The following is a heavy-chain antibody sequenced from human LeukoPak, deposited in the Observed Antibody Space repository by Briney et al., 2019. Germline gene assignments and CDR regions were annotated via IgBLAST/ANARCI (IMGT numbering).Heavy chain of an antibody. V-gene: IGHV3-7*03. J-gene: IGHJ3*02. CDR2: IKQDGSEK. CDR3: ARWGATYYDFWSGTYAFDI. CDR1: GFTFSSYW. Sequence: GGSLRLSCAASGFTFSSYWMSWVRQAPGKGLEWVANIKQDGSEKYYVDSVKGRFTISRDNAKNSLYLQMNSLRAEDTAVYYCARWGATYYDFWSGTYAFDIWGQGTMVTVSS. D-gene: IGHD3-3*01.